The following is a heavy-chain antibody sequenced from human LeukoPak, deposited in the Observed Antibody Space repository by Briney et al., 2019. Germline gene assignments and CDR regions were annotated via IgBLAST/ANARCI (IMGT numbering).Heavy chain of an antibody. CDR1: GVSFSGYY. D-gene: IGHD4-17*01. Sequence: SETLSLTCAVYGVSFSGYYWSWIRQPPGKGLEWVGEINHRESTYYNQALKSRVNISVDTSRKQFAQKLSSVTAADTAVYYCARRRETTVTTYYYYGMDVWGQGTTVTVSS. J-gene: IGHJ6*02. CDR3: ARRRETTVTTYYYYGMDV. CDR2: INHREST. V-gene: IGHV4-34*01.